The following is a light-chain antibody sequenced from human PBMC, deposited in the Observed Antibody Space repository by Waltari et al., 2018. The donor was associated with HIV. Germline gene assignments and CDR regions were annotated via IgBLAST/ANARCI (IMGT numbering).Light chain of an antibody. CDR1: KINIGGFNM. J-gene: IGLJ2*01. CDR2: EVT. CDR3: SSYANKNGFYVV. Sequence: QSALTRPPPASGSPGQSVTIPCPGTKINIGGFNMFSWYQQHPGKAPKLVISEVTKRPSGVPGRFSGSKSGTTASLTVSGLQAEDEADYYCSSYANKNGFYVVFGGGTRLTVL. V-gene: IGLV2-8*01.